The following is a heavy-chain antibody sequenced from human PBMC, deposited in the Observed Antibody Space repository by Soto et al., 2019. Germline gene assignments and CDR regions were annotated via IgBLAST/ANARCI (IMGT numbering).Heavy chain of an antibody. D-gene: IGHD5-18*01. CDR3: ARQGYSYDTYYYYGMDV. CDR1: EGSVTSYG. V-gene: IGHV5-51*01. J-gene: IGHJ6*02. Sequence: KIRWRGVEGSVTSYGIGWMRKMTGKGLEWMGIIYPGDSDTRYSPSFQGQVTISADKSIRTAYLQWSSLKASDTAMYYCARQGYSYDTYYYYGMDVWGQGTTVTVSS. CDR2: IYPGDSDT.